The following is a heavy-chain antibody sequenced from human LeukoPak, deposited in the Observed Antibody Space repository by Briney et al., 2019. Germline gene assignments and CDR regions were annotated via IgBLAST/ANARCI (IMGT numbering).Heavy chain of an antibody. CDR1: GYTFTSYG. D-gene: IGHD1-1*01. CDR2: ISAYNGNT. J-gene: IGHJ5*02. V-gene: IGHV1-18*01. Sequence: ASVKVSCKASGYTFTSYGISWVRQAPGQGLEWMGWISAYNGNTNYALKLQGRVPMTTDTSTSTAYMELSSLRSDDTAIYYCARGRPESPFDPWGQGTLVTVSS. CDR3: ARGRPESPFDP.